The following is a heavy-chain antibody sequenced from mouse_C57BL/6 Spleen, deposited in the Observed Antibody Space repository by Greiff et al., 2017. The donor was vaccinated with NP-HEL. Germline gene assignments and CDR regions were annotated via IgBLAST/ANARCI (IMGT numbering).Heavy chain of an antibody. D-gene: IGHD1-1*01. V-gene: IGHV1-50*01. Sequence: QVQLQQPGAELVKPGASVKLSCKASGYTFTSYWMQWVKQRPGQGLEWIGEIDPSDSYTNYNQKFKGKATLTVDTSSSTAYMQLSSLTSEDSAVYYCAGGLLRRGFAYWGQGTLVTVSA. CDR2: IDPSDSYT. CDR3: AGGLLRRGFAY. CDR1: GYTFTSYW. J-gene: IGHJ3*01.